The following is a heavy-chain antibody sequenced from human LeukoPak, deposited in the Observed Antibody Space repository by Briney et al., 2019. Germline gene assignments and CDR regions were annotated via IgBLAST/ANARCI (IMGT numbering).Heavy chain of an antibody. CDR1: GGSISSYY. CDR3: ARVYDILTGYSYFDY. J-gene: IGHJ4*02. D-gene: IGHD3-9*01. CDR2: IYYSGST. Sequence: PSGTLSLTCTVSGGSISSYYWSWIRQPPGKGLEWIGYIYYSGSTNYNPSLKSRVTISVDTSKNQFSLKLSSVTAADTAVYYCARVYDILTGYSYFDYWGQGTLVTVSS. V-gene: IGHV4-59*01.